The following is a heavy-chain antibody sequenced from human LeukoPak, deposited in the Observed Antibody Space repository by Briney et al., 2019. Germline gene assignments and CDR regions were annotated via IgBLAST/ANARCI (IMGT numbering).Heavy chain of an antibody. D-gene: IGHD2-2*01. CDR2: INSDGSWT. CDR1: GSTFSNYA. J-gene: IGHJ4*02. V-gene: IGHV3-74*01. Sequence: PGGSLRLSCAASGSTFSNYAMSWVRQAPGKGLVWVPHINSDGSWTSYADSVKGRFTISKDNAKNTVYLQMNNLRAEDTAVYYCVSFYETYWGRGTLVTVSS. CDR3: VSFYETY.